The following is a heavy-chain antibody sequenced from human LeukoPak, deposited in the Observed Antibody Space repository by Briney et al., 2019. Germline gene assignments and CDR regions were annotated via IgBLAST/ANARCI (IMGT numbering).Heavy chain of an antibody. Sequence: SVKVSCKASGGTFISYAISWVRQAPGQGLEWMGGVIPIFGTANYAQKFQGRVTITADESTSTAYMELSSLRSEDTAVYYCAAGCDIVVVPAAMGEYYFDYWGQGTLVTVSS. D-gene: IGHD2-2*01. CDR2: VIPIFGTA. CDR1: GGTFISYA. CDR3: AAGCDIVVVPAAMGEYYFDY. V-gene: IGHV1-69*01. J-gene: IGHJ4*02.